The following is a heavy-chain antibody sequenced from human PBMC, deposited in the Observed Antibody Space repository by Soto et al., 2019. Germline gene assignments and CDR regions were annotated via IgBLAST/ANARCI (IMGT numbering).Heavy chain of an antibody. D-gene: IGHD4-4*01. Sequence: GESLKISCKASGFTFSSYSLGWVRHMPGKGLQWMGNIFSSDSSAKYSPSFVGQVTISVDRSINTAYLQWSSLKASDTAIYYCARLAVGYSKLAPYYYYYGVDVWGQGTTVTVSS. CDR3: ARLAVGYSKLAPYYYYYGVDV. V-gene: IGHV5-51*01. CDR1: GFTFSSYS. CDR2: IFSSDSSA. J-gene: IGHJ6*02.